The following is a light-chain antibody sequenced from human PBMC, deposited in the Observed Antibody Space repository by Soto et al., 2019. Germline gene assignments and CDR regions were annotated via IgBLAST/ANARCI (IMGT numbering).Light chain of an antibody. CDR2: AAS. V-gene: IGKV1-6*01. Sequence: AIQMTQSPSSLSASVGDRVIITCRSSQGIRNDIGWYQQKPGKAPSLLIYAASSLQGGVPSRFSGSGSGTEFTLTISSLQPEDFATYYCLQNYNFPLTFGGGTKVDIK. J-gene: IGKJ4*01. CDR1: QGIRND. CDR3: LQNYNFPLT.